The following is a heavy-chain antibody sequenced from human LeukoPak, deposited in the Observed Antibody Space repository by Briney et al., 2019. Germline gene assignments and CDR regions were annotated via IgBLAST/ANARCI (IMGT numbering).Heavy chain of an antibody. Sequence: GGSLRLSCTASGFTFSSYAMNWVRKAPGKGLEWVSGIGAGGTFTYYADSVKGRFTISRDNSKNTLYLQMNSLRAEDTAVYYCARGGSGYDFDFWGQGTLVTVSS. D-gene: IGHD5-12*01. V-gene: IGHV3-23*01. CDR1: GFTFSSYA. J-gene: IGHJ4*02. CDR3: ARGGSGYDFDF. CDR2: IGAGGTFT.